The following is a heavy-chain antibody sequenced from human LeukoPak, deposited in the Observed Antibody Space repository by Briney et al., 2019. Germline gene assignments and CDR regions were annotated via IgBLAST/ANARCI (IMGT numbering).Heavy chain of an antibody. J-gene: IGHJ4*02. V-gene: IGHV3-53*01. CDR3: ARDYDNVWGSFPY. CDR2: IYTGGAT. CDR1: GFTVSSNY. Sequence: PGGSLRLSCAASGFTVSSNYMSWVRQAPGKGLEWVSVIYTGGATFYADSVKGRFTVSRDSSKNTLYLQMNSLRAEDTAVYYYARDYDNVWGSFPYWGQGTLVTVSS. D-gene: IGHD3-16*01.